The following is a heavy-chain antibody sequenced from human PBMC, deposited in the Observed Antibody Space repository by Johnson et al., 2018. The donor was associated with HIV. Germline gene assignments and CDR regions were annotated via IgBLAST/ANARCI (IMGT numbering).Heavy chain of an antibody. D-gene: IGHD3-22*01. CDR2: INWNGGNT. CDR1: GFTFDDYG. J-gene: IGHJ3*01. CDR3: ARQHDYDRRGQGGGLDV. Sequence: EVQLVESGGGVVRPGGSLRLSCAAPGFTFDDYGMSWVRQDPGKGLEWVSGINWNGGNTGYADSVKGRFTISRDNVKNSLYMQMNRLRAEDTALYYCARQHDYDRRGQGGGLDVWGQGTMVTVSS. V-gene: IGHV3-20*04.